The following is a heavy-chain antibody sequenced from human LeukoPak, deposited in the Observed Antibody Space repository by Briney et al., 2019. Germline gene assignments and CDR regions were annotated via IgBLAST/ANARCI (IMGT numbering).Heavy chain of an antibody. CDR3: ARDKGYDILTGIPHGDY. D-gene: IGHD3-9*01. V-gene: IGHV3-64*01. CDR2: INSHGGSI. J-gene: IGHJ4*02. Sequence: GGSLRLSCAASGFTFSSYAMHWVRQAPGKGLEYVSAINSHGGSIYYAKSVKGRFIISRDNSKNTLYLQMNSVRAEDMAVYYCARDKGYDILTGIPHGDYWGQGTLVTVSS. CDR1: GFTFSSYA.